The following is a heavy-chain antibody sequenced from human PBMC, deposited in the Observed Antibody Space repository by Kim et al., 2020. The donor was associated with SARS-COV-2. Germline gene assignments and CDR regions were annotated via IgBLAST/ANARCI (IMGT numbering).Heavy chain of an antibody. CDR3: ARDQFGFATVTTSRWFDP. V-gene: IGHV4-30-2*05. J-gene: IGHJ5*02. D-gene: IGHD4-4*01. Sequence: KSRVTIAVDTSKNQFSLKLSSVTAADTAVYYCARDQFGFATVTTSRWFDPWGQGTLVTVSS.